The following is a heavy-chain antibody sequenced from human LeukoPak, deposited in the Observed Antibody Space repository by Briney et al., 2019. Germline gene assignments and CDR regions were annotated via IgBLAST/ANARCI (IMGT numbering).Heavy chain of an antibody. Sequence: ASVKVSCRASGYSFTSYAVNWVRQAPGQRLEWMGWINAGNGDTKHSQKFQGRVTITRDTSASTAYMELRSLRSEDTAVYYCASVTYYYDTSGYYPAGMDVWGQGTTFTVSS. CDR1: GYSFTSYA. J-gene: IGHJ6*02. CDR3: ASVTYYYDTSGYYPAGMDV. CDR2: INAGNGDT. V-gene: IGHV1-3*01. D-gene: IGHD3-22*01.